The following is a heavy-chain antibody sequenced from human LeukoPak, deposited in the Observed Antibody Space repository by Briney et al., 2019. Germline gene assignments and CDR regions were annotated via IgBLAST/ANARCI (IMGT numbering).Heavy chain of an antibody. CDR1: GFTFSSLW. D-gene: IGHD6-13*01. V-gene: IGHV3-74*01. CDR2: IDTDGSST. J-gene: IGHJ6*03. CDR3: ARSEYSSTWYGDHYYYYMDV. Sequence: GGSLRLSCAASGFTFSSLWMHWVRQAPGKGLVWVSRIDTDGSSTVYADSVKGRFTSSRDNAKNTLYLQMNSLRAEDTAIYYCARSEYSSTWYGDHYYYYMDVWGKGTTVTVSS.